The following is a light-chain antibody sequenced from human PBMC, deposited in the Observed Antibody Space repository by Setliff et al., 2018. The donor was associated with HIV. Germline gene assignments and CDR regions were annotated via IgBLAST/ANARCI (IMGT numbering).Light chain of an antibody. CDR1: SSDVGTYNF. CDR3: LSYTSSTPV. V-gene: IGLV2-14*03. J-gene: IGLJ2*01. CDR2: DVS. Sequence: LTQPASVSGSPGQSITISCTGTSSDVGTYNFVSWYQRHPGKAPKLMIYDVSNRPSGISNRFSASRSGNTASLTISGLQAEDEADYYCLSYTSSTPVFGGGTKVTVL.